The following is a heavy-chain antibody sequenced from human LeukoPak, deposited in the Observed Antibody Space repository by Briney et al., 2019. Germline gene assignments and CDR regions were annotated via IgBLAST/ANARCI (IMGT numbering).Heavy chain of an antibody. CDR2: MNPNSGNT. CDR3: ARGNDFWYARRGGWFDP. CDR1: GYTFTSYD. D-gene: IGHD3-3*01. Sequence: ASVKVSRKASGYTFTSYDINWVRQATGQGLEWMGWMNPNSGNTGYAQKFQGRVTITRNTSISTAYMELSSLRSEDTAVHYCARGNDFWYARRGGWFDPWGQGTLVTVSS. V-gene: IGHV1-8*03. J-gene: IGHJ5*02.